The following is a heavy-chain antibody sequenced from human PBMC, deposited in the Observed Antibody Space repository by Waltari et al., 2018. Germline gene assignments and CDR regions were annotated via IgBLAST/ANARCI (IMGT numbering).Heavy chain of an antibody. D-gene: IGHD3-3*01. CDR2: IYTSGIT. Sequence: QVQLQESGPGLVKPSETLSLTCTVSGGSISSYYWSWIRQPAGKGLEWIGRIYTSGITNYHPSLKSRVTMSVYTSKNQFSLKLSSVTAADTAVYYCARGFWSGYPYYFDYWGQGTLVTVSS. CDR3: ARGFWSGYPYYFDY. V-gene: IGHV4-4*07. CDR1: GGSISSYY. J-gene: IGHJ4*02.